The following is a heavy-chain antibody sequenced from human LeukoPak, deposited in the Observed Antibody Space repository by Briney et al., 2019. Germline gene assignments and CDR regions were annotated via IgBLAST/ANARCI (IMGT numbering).Heavy chain of an antibody. J-gene: IGHJ4*02. D-gene: IGHD5-24*01. CDR2: IYPGDSDT. CDR3: ARIEMATIGGFDY. Sequence: GESLKISCKGSGYSFTSYWIGWVRQMPRKGLEWMGIIYPGDSDTRYSPSFQGQVTISADKSISTAYLQWSSLKASDTAMYYCARIEMATIGGFDYWGQGTLVTVSS. V-gene: IGHV5-51*01. CDR1: GYSFTSYW.